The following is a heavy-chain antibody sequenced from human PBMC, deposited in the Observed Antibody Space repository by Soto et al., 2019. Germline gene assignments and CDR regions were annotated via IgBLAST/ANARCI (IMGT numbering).Heavy chain of an antibody. CDR2: IVPSLDTT. J-gene: IGHJ6*02. CDR3: ARWPQPRYTADPYAVDV. D-gene: IGHD3-16*02. CDR1: GGTFSSSG. V-gene: IGHV1-69*11. Sequence: KVSCKASGGTFSSSGFSWVRQAPGQGLEWMGMIVPSLDTTNYAQKFQARVTITADEVTSTAYMELRSLRSEDTAVYYCARWPQPRYTADPYAVDVWGQGTRVTVSS.